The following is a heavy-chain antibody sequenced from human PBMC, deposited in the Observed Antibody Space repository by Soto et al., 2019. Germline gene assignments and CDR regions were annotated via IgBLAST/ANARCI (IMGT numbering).Heavy chain of an antibody. CDR2: ISFDESNE. CDR3: AREQRGGSGWCDL. J-gene: IGHJ3*01. Sequence: GGSLRLSCAASGFTFNNHAMHWVRQAPGKGLEWVAVISFDESNEYYADSVKGRFTISRDNSRNTLHLQMNSLRADDTSVYYCAREQRGGSGWCDLWGQGTMVTVSS. V-gene: IGHV3-30-3*01. CDR1: GFTFNNHA. D-gene: IGHD6-19*01.